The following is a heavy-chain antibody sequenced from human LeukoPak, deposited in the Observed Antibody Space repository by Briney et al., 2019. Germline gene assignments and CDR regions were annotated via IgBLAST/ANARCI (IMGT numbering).Heavy chain of an antibody. J-gene: IGHJ5*02. Sequence: QAGRSLRLSCAASGFTFSSYEMNWVRQAPGKGLEWVSYISSSGSTIHYADSVKGRFTISRDNAKNSLYLQMNSLRAEDTAVYYCASSGWYPNWFDPWGQGTLVTVSS. CDR2: ISSSGSTI. D-gene: IGHD6-19*01. CDR1: GFTFSSYE. CDR3: ASSGWYPNWFDP. V-gene: IGHV3-48*03.